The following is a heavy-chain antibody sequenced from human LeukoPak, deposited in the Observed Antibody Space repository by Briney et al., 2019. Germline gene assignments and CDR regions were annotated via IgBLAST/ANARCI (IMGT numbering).Heavy chain of an antibody. D-gene: IGHD1-26*01. V-gene: IGHV4-4*07. CDR2: IYTSGST. J-gene: IGHJ6*03. Sequence: SSETLSLTCTASGGSISSYYWSWIRQPAGKGLEWIGRIYTSGSTNYNPSLKSRVTMSVDTSKNQFSLKLSSVTAADTAVYYCARDRAIVGATWDYYYYMDVWGKGTTVTVSS. CDR3: ARDRAIVGATWDYYYYMDV. CDR1: GGSISSYY.